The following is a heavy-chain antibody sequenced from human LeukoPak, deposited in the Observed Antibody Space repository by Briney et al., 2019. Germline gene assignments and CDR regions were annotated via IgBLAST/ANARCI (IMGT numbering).Heavy chain of an antibody. CDR3: AAEDGSNAAEYFQH. D-gene: IGHD5-24*01. CDR1: GGTCISYA. Sequence: SVKVSCKASGGTCISYAISWVRQAPGQGLEWMGRIIPIFGTANYAQKFQGRVTITTDESTSTAYIELSSLRSEDTTVSYCAAEDGSNAAEYFQHWGQGTLVTVSS. CDR2: IIPIFGTA. J-gene: IGHJ1*01. V-gene: IGHV1-69*05.